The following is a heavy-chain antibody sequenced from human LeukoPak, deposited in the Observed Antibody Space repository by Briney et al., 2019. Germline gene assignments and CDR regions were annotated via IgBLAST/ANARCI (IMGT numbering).Heavy chain of an antibody. CDR2: IYSGGST. Sequence: GGSLRLSCAASGFTVSHNYMSWVRQAPGKGLQWVSVIYSGGSTYYADSVKGRFTISRDNSKNTLYLQMNSLRAEDTAVYYCARGPSVGATDYFDYWGQGTPVTVSS. J-gene: IGHJ4*02. CDR1: GFTVSHNY. CDR3: ARGPSVGATDYFDY. V-gene: IGHV3-66*01. D-gene: IGHD1-26*01.